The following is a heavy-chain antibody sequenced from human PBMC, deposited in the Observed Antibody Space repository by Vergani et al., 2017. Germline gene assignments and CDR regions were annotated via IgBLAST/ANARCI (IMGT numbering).Heavy chain of an antibody. CDR1: GGSISGTNW. CDR2: IYHSGST. J-gene: IGHJ5*02. V-gene: IGHV4-4*03. Sequence: QVQLQESGPGLVKPPGTLSLTCAVSGGSISGTNWWSWVRQSPGKGLEWIGEIYHSGSTNYNPSLKSRVTISVDKSKNQFSLKLSSVTAADTAVYYCARGPFFTIFGVVNHRGRFDPWGQGTLVTVSS. D-gene: IGHD3-3*01. CDR3: ARGPFFTIFGVVNHRGRFDP.